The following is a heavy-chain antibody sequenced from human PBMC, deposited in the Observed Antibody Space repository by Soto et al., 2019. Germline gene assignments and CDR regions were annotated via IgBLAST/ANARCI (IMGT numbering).Heavy chain of an antibody. Sequence: QITLKESGPTLVKPTQTLTLTCTFSGFSLSTSGVGVGWIRQPPGKALEWLALIYWDDDKRYSPSLKSRLTITKDTSKNQVVLTMTNMDPVDTATYYCAHRPRSELQMTTVTPNWFDPWGQGTLVTVSS. CDR3: AHRPRSELQMTTVTPNWFDP. J-gene: IGHJ5*02. V-gene: IGHV2-5*02. D-gene: IGHD4-17*01. CDR1: GFSLSTSGVG. CDR2: IYWDDDK.